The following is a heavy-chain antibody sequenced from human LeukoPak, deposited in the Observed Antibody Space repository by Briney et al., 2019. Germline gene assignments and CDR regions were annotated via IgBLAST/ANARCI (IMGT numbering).Heavy chain of an antibody. CDR1: GFTFTTYW. Sequence: GGSLRLSCAASGFTFTTYWMSWVRQAPGKGLEWVANIKQDGTEKYYVDSVKGRFTISRDNAKNSLYLQMNSLRAEDTAVYYCARILDSAWGELGYWGQGTLVTVSS. V-gene: IGHV3-7*01. J-gene: IGHJ4*02. CDR2: IKQDGTEK. D-gene: IGHD6-19*01. CDR3: ARILDSAWGELGY.